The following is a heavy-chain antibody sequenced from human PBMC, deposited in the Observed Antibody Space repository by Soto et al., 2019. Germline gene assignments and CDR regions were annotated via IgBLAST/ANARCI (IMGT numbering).Heavy chain of an antibody. Sequence: ASVKVSCKASGYTFTGYYMHWVRQAPGQELEWMGWINPNSGGTNYAQKFQGRVTMTRDTSISTAYMELSRLRSDDTAVYYCARDHGGRGNYYYAMDVWGQGTTVTV. D-gene: IGHD2-15*01. CDR2: INPNSGGT. CDR3: ARDHGGRGNYYYAMDV. CDR1: GYTFTGYY. V-gene: IGHV1-2*02. J-gene: IGHJ6*02.